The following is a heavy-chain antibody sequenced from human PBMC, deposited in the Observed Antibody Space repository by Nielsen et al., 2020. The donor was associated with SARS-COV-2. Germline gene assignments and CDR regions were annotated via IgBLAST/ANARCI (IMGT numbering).Heavy chain of an antibody. V-gene: IGHV4-59*01. J-gene: IGHJ6*02. CDR3: ARVTMVRGRDYYYYYGMDV. CDR1: GGSISSYY. Sequence: GSLRLSCTVSGGSISSYYWSWIRQPPGKGLEWIGYIYYSGSTNYNPSLKSRVTISVDTSKNQFSLKLSSVTAADTAVYYCARVTMVRGRDYYYYYGMDVWGQGTTVTVSS. CDR2: IYYSGST. D-gene: IGHD3-10*01.